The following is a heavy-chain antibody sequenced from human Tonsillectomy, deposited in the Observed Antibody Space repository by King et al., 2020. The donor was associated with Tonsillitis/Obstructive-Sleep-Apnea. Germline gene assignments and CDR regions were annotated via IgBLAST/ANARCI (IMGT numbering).Heavy chain of an antibody. D-gene: IGHD3-10*01. CDR2: IYYSGST. Sequence: QLQESGPGLVKPSETLSLTCTVSGGSISSYYWSWIRQTPGKGLEWIGYIYYSGSTNYNPSLKSRVTISVDKSKNQFSLKLSSVTAADTAVYYCARVRGVWFGELSKYYFDYWDQGTLVTVSS. V-gene: IGHV4-59*12. CDR3: ARVRGVWFGELSKYYFDY. CDR1: GGSISSYY. J-gene: IGHJ4*02.